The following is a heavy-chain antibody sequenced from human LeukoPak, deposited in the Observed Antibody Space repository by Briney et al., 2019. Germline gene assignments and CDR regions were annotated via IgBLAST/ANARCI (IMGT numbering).Heavy chain of an antibody. CDR1: GFTFSSYS. CDR2: ISSSGSYT. D-gene: IGHD3-22*01. J-gene: IGHJ4*02. V-gene: IGHV3-21*01. Sequence: GGSLRLSCAVSGFTFSSYSMNWVRQAPGKGLEWVSSISSSGSYTYYADSVKGRFTISRDNAKNSLYLQMNSLRAEDTAVYYCARWTQSSGYYYIDYWGQGTLVTVSS. CDR3: ARWTQSSGYYYIDY.